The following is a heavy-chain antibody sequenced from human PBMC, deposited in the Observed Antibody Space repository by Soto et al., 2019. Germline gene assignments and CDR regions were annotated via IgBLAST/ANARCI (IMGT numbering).Heavy chain of an antibody. D-gene: IGHD5-12*01. V-gene: IGHV4-4*07. Sequence: PSETLSLTCTVSGGSTNTFYWSWVRQPAGKGLEWIGRIFSSGGTSFNPSLESRVAMSVDTSKNHFSLNLSSVTAADMAVYYCAREGSYSAYNFAHGIQLWSFDFWGQGALVTVSS. J-gene: IGHJ4*02. CDR1: GGSTNTFY. CDR3: AREGSYSAYNFAHGIQLWSFDF. CDR2: IFSSGGT.